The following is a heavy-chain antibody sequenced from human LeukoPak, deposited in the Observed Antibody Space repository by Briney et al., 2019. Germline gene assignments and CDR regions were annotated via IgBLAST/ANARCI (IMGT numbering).Heavy chain of an antibody. CDR3: AASSGSTYYSPFDF. V-gene: IGHV4-39*01. J-gene: IGHJ4*02. CDR2: IYYSGHT. Sequence: SETLSLTCTVSGASITSSNHYWGWIRQPPGKALEWIGNIYYSGHTSYTPSLKSRVFISVDTSKNQFSLRLTSVSAADTAVYYCAASSGSTYYSPFDFWGQGSTVSVSS. CDR1: GASITSSNHY. D-gene: IGHD1-26*01.